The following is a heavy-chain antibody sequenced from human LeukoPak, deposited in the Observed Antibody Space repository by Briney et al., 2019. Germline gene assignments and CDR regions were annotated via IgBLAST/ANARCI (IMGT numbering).Heavy chain of an antibody. CDR3: ARRIAARPNFQH. V-gene: IGHV4-34*01. D-gene: IGHD6-6*01. CDR1: GGSFIGYY. CDR2: INHIGST. J-gene: IGHJ1*01. Sequence: PSETLSLTCSVYGGSFIGYYWSWIRQPPGKGLEWIGEINHIGSTNYNPSLKSRVTISVDTSKNQFSLKLSSVTAADTAVYYCARRIAARPNFQHWGQGTPVTVSS.